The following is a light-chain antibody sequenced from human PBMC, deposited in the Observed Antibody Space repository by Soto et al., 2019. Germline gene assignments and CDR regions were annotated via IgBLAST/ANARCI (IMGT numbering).Light chain of an antibody. Sequence: ENVLTKSPGTLSLSPGDRATLSCRASQSGSSSYLAWYQKKPGPAPRLLIYAASSRATGTPDRFNGSGSGKKITLTTSRVEPEDFAMYYCQKDGSVWTFEQATKVEIK. CDR3: QKDGSVWT. J-gene: IGKJ1*01. CDR1: QSGSSSY. CDR2: AAS. V-gene: IGKV3-20*01.